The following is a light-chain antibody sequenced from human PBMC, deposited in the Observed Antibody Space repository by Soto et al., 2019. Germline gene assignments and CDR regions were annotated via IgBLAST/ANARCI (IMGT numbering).Light chain of an antibody. CDR1: TGPVTSGFY. CDR2: STT. J-gene: IGLJ1*01. V-gene: IGLV7-43*01. Sequence: QTVVTQEPSLTVSPGGTVTLTCASSTGPVTSGFYPHWVQQKPGQAPRTRIYSTTNKHSWTPARFSGSRLGGKAALTLSGVQPEDEADYYCLLYYGGSYVFGAGTKLTVL. CDR3: LLYYGGSYV.